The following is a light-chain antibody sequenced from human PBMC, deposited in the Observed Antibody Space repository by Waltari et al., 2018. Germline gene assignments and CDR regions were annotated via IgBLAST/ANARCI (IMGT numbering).Light chain of an antibody. J-gene: IGKJ1*01. CDR1: QSISKY. CDR2: ETS. CDR3: QKYERLPAT. Sequence: EIMLTQSPATLSLSPGERATLSCRASQSISKYLAWYQQKPGQAPRLLIYETSRRATGIPDRFSGGGSGTDFSLTISRLEPEDFAVYYCQKYERLPATFGQGTKVEFK. V-gene: IGKV3-20*01.